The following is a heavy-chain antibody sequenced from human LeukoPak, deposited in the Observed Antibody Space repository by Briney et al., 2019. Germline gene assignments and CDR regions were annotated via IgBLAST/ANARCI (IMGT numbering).Heavy chain of an antibody. V-gene: IGHV3-21*01. J-gene: IGHJ5*02. CDR2: IISSSSYI. CDR3: ARDLASGIAAAGTVHWFDP. Sequence: GGSLSLSGAASGFTFSSYSMNWFRQAQGKGREGFSSIISSSSYIYYADSVKGRFTISRDNAKNSLYLQMNSLRAEDTAVYYCARDLASGIAAAGTVHWFDPWGQGTLVTVSS. CDR1: GFTFSSYS. D-gene: IGHD6-13*01.